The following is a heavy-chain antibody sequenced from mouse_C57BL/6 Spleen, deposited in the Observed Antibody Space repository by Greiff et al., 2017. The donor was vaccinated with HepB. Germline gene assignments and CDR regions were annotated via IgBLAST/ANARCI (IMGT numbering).Heavy chain of an antibody. D-gene: IGHD1-1*01. CDR3: TSYYYGSLNY. CDR1: GYTFTDYE. V-gene: IGHV1-15*01. CDR2: IDPETGGT. Sequence: QVQLQQSGAELVRPGASVTLSCKASGYTFTDYEMHWVKQTPVHGLEWIGAIDPETGGTAYNQKFKGKAILTADKSSSTAYMELRSLTSEDSAVYYCTSYYYGSLNYWGQGTTLTVSS. J-gene: IGHJ2*01.